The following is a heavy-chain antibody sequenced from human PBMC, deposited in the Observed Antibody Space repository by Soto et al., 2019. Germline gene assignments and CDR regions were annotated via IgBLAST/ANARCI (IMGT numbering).Heavy chain of an antibody. CDR1: GGSISSGGYY. CDR2: IYYSGST. CDR3: ARVPTYYYDSSGYYGGPSDY. Sequence: SSETLSLTCTVSGGSISSGGYYWSWIRQHPGKGLEWIGYIYYSGSTYYNPSLKSRVTISVDTSKNQFSLKLSSVTAADTAVYYCARVPTYYYDSSGYYGGPSDYWGQGTLVTVSS. V-gene: IGHV4-31*03. J-gene: IGHJ4*02. D-gene: IGHD3-22*01.